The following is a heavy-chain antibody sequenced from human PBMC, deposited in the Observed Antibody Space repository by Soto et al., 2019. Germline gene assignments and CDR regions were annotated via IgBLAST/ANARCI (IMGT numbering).Heavy chain of an antibody. CDR2: ISGTGGSI. V-gene: IGHV3-48*03. D-gene: IGHD2-15*01. CDR3: VTLLGYCSAATCPAGY. J-gene: IGHJ4*02. CDR1: GLTFSSFE. Sequence: GGSPRLSCTASGLTFSSFEMNWVRQAPGKGLEWVSYISGTGGSIYYADSVKGRFTISRDNAKNSLYLQMNSLRAEDTAVYYCVTLLGYCSAATCPAGYWGQGTPVTVSS.